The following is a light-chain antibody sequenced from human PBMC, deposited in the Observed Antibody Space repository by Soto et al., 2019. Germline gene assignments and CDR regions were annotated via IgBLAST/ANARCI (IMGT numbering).Light chain of an antibody. CDR3: DSYRNSGNYV. J-gene: IGLJ1*01. Sequence: QSVLTQPASVSGSPGQSIAISCPGTSSDVGAYNCVSWYQQHPGKAPKLMIYDVSNRPSGVSNRFSGSKSGNTASLTISGLQAEDVDDYCCDSYRNSGNYVFGTGTKVTVL. CDR1: SSDVGAYNC. CDR2: DVS. V-gene: IGLV2-14*01.